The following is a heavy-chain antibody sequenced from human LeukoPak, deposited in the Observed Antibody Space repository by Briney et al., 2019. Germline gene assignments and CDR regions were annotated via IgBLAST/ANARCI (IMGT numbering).Heavy chain of an antibody. D-gene: IGHD3-10*01. J-gene: IGHJ2*01. CDR2: INPSGGST. Sequence: ASVTVSFKASGYSFTSYYMHWVRQAPGQGLEWMGIINPSGGSTSYAQKFQGRVTMTRDTSTSTVYMELSSLRSEDTAVYYCARDLGGGSYGWGKFDLWGRGTLVAVSS. V-gene: IGHV1-46*01. CDR3: ARDLGGGSYGWGKFDL. CDR1: GYSFTSYY.